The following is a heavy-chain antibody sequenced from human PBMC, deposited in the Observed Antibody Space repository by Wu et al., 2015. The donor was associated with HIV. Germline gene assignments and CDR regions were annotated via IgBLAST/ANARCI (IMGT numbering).Heavy chain of an antibody. V-gene: IGHV1-2*02. CDR2: INPNSGGT. CDR1: AYTFTGYY. D-gene: IGHD3-10*01. Sequence: QVQLVQSGAEVKKPGASVKVSCKASAYTFTGYYMQWVRQAPGQGLEWMGWINPNSGGTNYAQKFQGRVTMTRDTSITTAYMELSSLRSDDTAVYYCARDSGESSGFTMVREPIFDYWGQGTLVTVSS. CDR3: ARDSGESSGFTMVREPIFDY. J-gene: IGHJ4*02.